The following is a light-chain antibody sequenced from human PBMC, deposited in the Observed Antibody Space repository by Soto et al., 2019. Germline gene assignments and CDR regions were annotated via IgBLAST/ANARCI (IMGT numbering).Light chain of an antibody. CDR2: AAS. CDR1: QSVSSY. J-gene: IGKJ1*01. Sequence: EIVLTQSPATLSLSPGERATLSCRASQSVSSYLAWYQQKPGQAPRLLIYAASRRAPGIPERFSGSGSGTDFTLTISRLEPEEFAVYYCQQYLTSPKTFGQGTKVDI. CDR3: QQYLTSPKT. V-gene: IGKV3-20*01.